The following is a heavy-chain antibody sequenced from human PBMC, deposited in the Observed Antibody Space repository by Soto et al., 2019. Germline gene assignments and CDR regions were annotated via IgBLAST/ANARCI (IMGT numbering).Heavy chain of an antibody. Sequence: SETLSLTCTVSGGSISSSSYHWGWIRQPPGKGLEWIGNMDYTGDTSYNPSLKSRVTISVDTSKNQFSLKLTSVTAADTAVYYCARLRSGPDSGWDWAFDYWGQGTLVTVSS. V-gene: IGHV4-39*01. CDR2: MDYTGDT. D-gene: IGHD6-19*01. CDR3: ARLRSGPDSGWDWAFDY. J-gene: IGHJ4*02. CDR1: GGSISSSSYH.